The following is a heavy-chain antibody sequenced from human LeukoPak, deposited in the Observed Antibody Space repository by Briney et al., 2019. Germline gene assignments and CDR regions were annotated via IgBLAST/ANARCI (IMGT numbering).Heavy chain of an antibody. J-gene: IGHJ5*02. D-gene: IGHD4-17*01. CDR2: TYYSGST. CDR1: GGSISSYY. CDR3: ARWATVTTSAFWFDP. Sequence: SETLSLTCTVSGGSISSYYWSWIRQPPGKGLEWIGYTYYSGSTNYNPSLKSRVTISVDTSKNQFSLKLSSVTAADTAVYYCARWATVTTSAFWFDPWGQGTLVTVSS. V-gene: IGHV4-59*08.